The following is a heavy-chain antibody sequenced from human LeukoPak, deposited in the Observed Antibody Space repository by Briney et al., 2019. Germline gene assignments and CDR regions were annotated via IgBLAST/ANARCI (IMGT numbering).Heavy chain of an antibody. D-gene: IGHD3-22*01. CDR2: IYYSGST. V-gene: IGHV4-59*08. Sequence: SETLSLTCSVSGGSISSYYWSWIRQPPGKGLEWIGYIYYSGSTNYNPSLKSRVTISVDTSKNQFSLKLSSVTAADTAVYYCARQNMILVVIDYWGQGTLVTVSS. CDR3: ARQNMILVVIDY. CDR1: GGSISSYY. J-gene: IGHJ4*02.